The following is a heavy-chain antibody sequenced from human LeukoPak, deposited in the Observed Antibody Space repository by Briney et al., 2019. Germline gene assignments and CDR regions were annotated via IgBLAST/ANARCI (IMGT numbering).Heavy chain of an antibody. D-gene: IGHD2-2*01. Sequence: AGGSLRLSCAASGFTFSDYYMSWIRQAPGKGLEWISYISSSGAAIYYADSVKGRFTISRDNTKNSLYLQMNSLRAEDTAVYYCAEDRAASCYGACWRFDPWGQGTRVTVSS. CDR3: AEDRAASCYGACWRFDP. J-gene: IGHJ5*02. CDR2: ISSSGAAI. V-gene: IGHV3-11*04. CDR1: GFTFSDYY.